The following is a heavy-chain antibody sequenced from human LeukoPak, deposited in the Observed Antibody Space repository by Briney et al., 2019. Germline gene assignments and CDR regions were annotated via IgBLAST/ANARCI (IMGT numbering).Heavy chain of an antibody. D-gene: IGHD4-23*01. J-gene: IGHJ6*03. CDR3: ARGPFDYGGNNYYYYMDV. CDR1: GYTFTSYY. Sequence: SVKVSCKASGYTFTSYYMHWVRQAPGQGLEWMGGIIPIFGTTNYAQKFQGRVTITADESTTTAYMELSSQRSEDTAVYYCARGPFDYGGNNYYYYMDVWGKGTTVTISS. CDR2: IIPIFGTT. V-gene: IGHV1-69*13.